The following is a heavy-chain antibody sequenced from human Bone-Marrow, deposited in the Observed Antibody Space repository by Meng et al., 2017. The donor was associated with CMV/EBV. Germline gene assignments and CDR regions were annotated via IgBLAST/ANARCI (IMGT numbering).Heavy chain of an antibody. V-gene: IGHV1-18*01. CDR2: ISGYNGNT. J-gene: IGHJ4*02. Sequence: ASVKVSCKASGYAFNTYGISWVRQAPGQGLEWMGWISGYNGNTNYAQKLQGRVTMTTDTSTSTAYMELRSLRSDDTAVYYCARDWDRDGYTYYFDYWGQGTLVTVSS. D-gene: IGHD5-24*01. CDR1: GYAFNTYG. CDR3: ARDWDRDGYTYYFDY.